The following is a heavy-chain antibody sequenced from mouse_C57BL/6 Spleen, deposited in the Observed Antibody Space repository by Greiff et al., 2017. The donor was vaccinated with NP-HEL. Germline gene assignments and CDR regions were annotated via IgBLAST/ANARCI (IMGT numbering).Heavy chain of an antibody. CDR1: GFSLSTFGMG. CDR3: ARIVLYYGSRGTYFDV. D-gene: IGHD1-1*01. V-gene: IGHV8-8*01. Sequence: QVTLKVSGPGILQPSQTLSLTCSFSGFSLSTFGMGVGWIRQPSGKGLEWLAHIWWDDDKYYTPALKSRLTISKDTSKNQVFLKIANVDTADTATYYCARIVLYYGSRGTYFDVWGTGTTVTVSS. CDR2: IWWDDDK. J-gene: IGHJ1*03.